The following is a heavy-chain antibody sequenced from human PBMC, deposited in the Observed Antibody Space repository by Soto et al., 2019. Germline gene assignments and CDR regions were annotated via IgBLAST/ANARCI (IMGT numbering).Heavy chain of an antibody. V-gene: IGHV3-23*01. CDR2: IRGSDDST. CDR3: AKRSSSSTFDY. D-gene: IGHD6-6*01. Sequence: EVQLLESGGGLVQPGESLRLSCAASGFTFSSYAMSWVRHAPGKGLEWGSVIRGSDDSTYYADSVKGRFTISRDNSKNTLYLQMNSLRYEYTAVYYCAKRSSSSTFDYWGQGTLVTVSS. CDR1: GFTFSSYA. J-gene: IGHJ4*02.